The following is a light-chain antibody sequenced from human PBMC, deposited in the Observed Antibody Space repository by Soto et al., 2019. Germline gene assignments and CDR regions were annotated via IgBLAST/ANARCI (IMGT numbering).Light chain of an antibody. CDR2: DAS. J-gene: IGKJ4*01. CDR3: HHYTYYPFT. CDR1: QGLSTS. Sequence: DVQMTQSPSSLSASVGDSVSITCRASQGLSTSLAWFQQKPGKPPRFLIYDASRLQTGVPSRFSGSGSGTHFTLTITNLQPEDFTTYYCHHYTYYPFTLGGGTKVDIK. V-gene: IGKV1-16*01.